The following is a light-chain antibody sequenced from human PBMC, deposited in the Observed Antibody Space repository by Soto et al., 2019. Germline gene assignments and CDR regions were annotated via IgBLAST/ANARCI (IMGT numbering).Light chain of an antibody. V-gene: IGKV3-20*01. CDR3: QQYGGSLYT. CDR1: QSISSTY. J-gene: IGKJ2*01. CDR2: AAS. Sequence: SVLTQSPGTLSLSPGEGATLSCRTRQSISSTYLAWYQQRPGQAPRLLIYAASSRATGIPDRFSGSGSGTDFNLTSSRLEPEDFELYYCQQYGGSLYTFGQGTKLDIK.